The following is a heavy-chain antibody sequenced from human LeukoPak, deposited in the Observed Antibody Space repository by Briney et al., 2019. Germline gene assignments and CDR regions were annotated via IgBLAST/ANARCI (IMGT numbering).Heavy chain of an antibody. J-gene: IGHJ5*02. CDR1: GFTVSSNS. CDR3: ARVVDTVIWPGWFDP. V-gene: IGHV3-53*01. Sequence: GGSLRLSCAASGFTVSSNSMSWVRQAPGKGLEWVSVIYSGGSTKYADSVKGRFTISRDKSKNTLYLQMNNPRAEDTAVYYCARVVDTVIWPGWFDPWGQGTLVTVSS. CDR2: IYSGGST. D-gene: IGHD5-18*01.